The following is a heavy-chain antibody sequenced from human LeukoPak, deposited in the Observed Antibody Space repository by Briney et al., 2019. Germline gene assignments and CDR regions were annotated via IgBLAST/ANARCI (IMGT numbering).Heavy chain of an antibody. CDR2: IYSGGST. Sequence: PGGSLRLSCAASGFTVSSNYMSWVRQAPGKGLEWVSVIYSGGSTYYADSVKGRFTISRDNSKNTLYLQMNSLRAEDTAVYYCARGHTYTPNYYDYVWGSYRSDPPLDYWGQGTLVTVSS. J-gene: IGHJ4*02. V-gene: IGHV3-66*01. CDR3: ARGHTYTPNYYDYVWGSYRSDPPLDY. D-gene: IGHD3-16*02. CDR1: GFTVSSNY.